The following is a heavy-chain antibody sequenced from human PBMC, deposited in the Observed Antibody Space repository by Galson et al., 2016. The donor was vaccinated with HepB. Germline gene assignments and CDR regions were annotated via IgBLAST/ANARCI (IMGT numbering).Heavy chain of an antibody. J-gene: IGHJ4*02. CDR3: AKEAVTGTPFDY. CDR2: INPKSGGI. D-gene: IGHD6-19*01. Sequence: SVKVSCKASGYTFTDYYLHWVRQAPGQGLEWMGWINPKSGGITYAQKFQGWVTMTRDTSISTAYLEVTRLKSDDTAVYYCAKEAVTGTPFDYWGQGTQVTVSS. V-gene: IGHV1-2*04. CDR1: GYTFTDYY.